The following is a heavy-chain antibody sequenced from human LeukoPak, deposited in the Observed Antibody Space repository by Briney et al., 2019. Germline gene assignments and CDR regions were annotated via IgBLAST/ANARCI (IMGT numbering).Heavy chain of an antibody. CDR3: VSVRHYGDSADH. J-gene: IGHJ5*02. CDR2: ISSSSSYI. D-gene: IGHD4-17*01. Sequence: GGSLRLSCVASRFTFSSYSMNWVRQAPGKGLEWVSSISSSSSYIYYADSVKGRFTISRDNVKNSLYLQMNSLRAEDTAVYYCVSVRHYGDSADHWGQGTLVTVSS. CDR1: RFTFSSYS. V-gene: IGHV3-21*01.